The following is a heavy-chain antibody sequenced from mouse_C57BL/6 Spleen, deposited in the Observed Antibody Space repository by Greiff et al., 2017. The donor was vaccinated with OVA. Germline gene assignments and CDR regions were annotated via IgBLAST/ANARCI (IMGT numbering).Heavy chain of an antibody. CDR1: GYTFTDYN. J-gene: IGHJ3*01. Sequence: VQLKESGPELVKPGASVKIPCKASGYTFTDYNMDWVKQSHGKSLEWIGDINPNNGGTIYNQKFKGKATLTVDKSSSTAYMELRSLTSEDTAVYYCARPDYYGSSQFAYWGQGTLVTVSA. CDR3: ARPDYYGSSQFAY. D-gene: IGHD1-1*01. CDR2: INPNNGGT. V-gene: IGHV1-18*01.